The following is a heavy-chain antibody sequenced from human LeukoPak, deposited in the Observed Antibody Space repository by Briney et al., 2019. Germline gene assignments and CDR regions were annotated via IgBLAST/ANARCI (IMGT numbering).Heavy chain of an antibody. CDR2: ISGDGNT. CDR3: AKAPGYYYSYYIDV. Sequence: GGSLRLSCAASGFTFDDCAMHWVRQAPGKGLEWVSLISGDGNTYYADSVKGRFTISRDNSKNSLYLQMNSLRTEDTALYYCAKAPGYYYSYYIDVWGKGTTVTVSS. CDR1: GFTFDDCA. V-gene: IGHV3-43*02. J-gene: IGHJ6*03.